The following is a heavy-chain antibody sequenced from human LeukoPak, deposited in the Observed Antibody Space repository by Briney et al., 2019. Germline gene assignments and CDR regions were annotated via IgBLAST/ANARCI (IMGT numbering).Heavy chain of an antibody. CDR1: GYTFTGYY. Sequence: ASVKVSCKASGYTFTGYYMHWVRQAPGQGLEWMGWINPNSGNTGYAQKFQGRVTMTRNTSISTAYMELSSLRSEDTAVYYCARKRTGGYDFWSGYYGSYYYGMDVWGQGTTVTVSS. CDR2: INPNSGNT. CDR3: ARKRTGGYDFWSGYYGSYYYGMDV. D-gene: IGHD3-3*01. J-gene: IGHJ6*02. V-gene: IGHV1-8*02.